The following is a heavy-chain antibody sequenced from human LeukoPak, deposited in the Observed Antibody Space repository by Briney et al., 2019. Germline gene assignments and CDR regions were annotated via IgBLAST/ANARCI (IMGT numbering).Heavy chain of an antibody. V-gene: IGHV3-48*01. CDR1: GFTFSGYS. CDR2: ISSSSINI. D-gene: IGHD1-1*01. Sequence: QTGGSLRLSCATSGFTFSGYSMNWVRQAPGKGLEWISYISSSSINIHYGDSVKGRFTISRDNAENSLYLQVNSLRAEDTAVYYCARDSIQLWPNAIDFWGQGTLVTVSS. CDR3: ARDSIQLWPNAIDF. J-gene: IGHJ4*02.